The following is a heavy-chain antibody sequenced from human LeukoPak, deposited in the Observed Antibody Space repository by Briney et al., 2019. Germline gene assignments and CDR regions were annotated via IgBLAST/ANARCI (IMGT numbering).Heavy chain of an antibody. CDR2: ISSSGSTI. Sequence: GGSLRLSCAASGFTFSDYYMSWIRQAPGKGLEWVSYISSSGSTIYYADSVKGRFTISRDNAKNSLYLQMNSLRAEDTAVYYCARWASSTMIVVVAPDWFDPWGQGTLVAVSS. V-gene: IGHV3-11*01. CDR1: GFTFSDYY. CDR3: ARWASSTMIVVVAPDWFDP. D-gene: IGHD3-22*01. J-gene: IGHJ5*02.